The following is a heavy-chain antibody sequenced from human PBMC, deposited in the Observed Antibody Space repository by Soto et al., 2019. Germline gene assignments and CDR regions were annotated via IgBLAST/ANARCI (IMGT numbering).Heavy chain of an antibody. V-gene: IGHV1-2*04. Sequence: ASVKVSCKASGYTFTSYGISCVRQAPGQGLEWLGRINPKSGGTSTAQKFQGWVTMTTDTSISTASMELTRLTSDDTAIYYCARGDSTDCSNGVCSFFYNHDMDVWGQGTTVTVSS. J-gene: IGHJ6*02. CDR1: GYTFTSYG. CDR3: ARGDSTDCSNGVCSFFYNHDMDV. D-gene: IGHD2-8*01. CDR2: INPKSGGT.